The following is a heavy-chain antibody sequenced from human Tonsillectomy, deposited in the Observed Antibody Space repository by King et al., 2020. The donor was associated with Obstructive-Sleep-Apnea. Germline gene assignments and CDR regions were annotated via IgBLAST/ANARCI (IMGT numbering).Heavy chain of an antibody. CDR3: ARGGDYGDYRTAVGADY. CDR2: IYYSGST. D-gene: IGHD4-17*01. Sequence: VQLQESGPGLVKPSQTLSLTCAVSGGSISSGAYSWSWIRQPPGKGLEWIWYIYYSGSTYYNQPLKSRVTISVDTSKNQFSLNRSSVTAADTAVYYCARGGDYGDYRTAVGADYWGQGTLVTVSS. V-gene: IGHV4-30-4*07. J-gene: IGHJ4*02. CDR1: GGSISSGAYS.